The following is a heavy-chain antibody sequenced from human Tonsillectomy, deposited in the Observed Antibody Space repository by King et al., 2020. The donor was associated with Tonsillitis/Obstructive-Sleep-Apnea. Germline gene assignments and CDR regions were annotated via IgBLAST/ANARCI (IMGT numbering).Heavy chain of an antibody. Sequence: VQLVESGGGLVQPGGSLRLSCSASGFTFSSSAFSWVRQAPGKGLEWVSAVSASAISPYYADSVKGRFTISSDNSKNTLFLQMNSLRAEDTAVYYCAKAGDGAFVGSGHGPYYYYMDVWGKGTTVAVSS. CDR2: VSASAISP. CDR1: GFTFSSSA. CDR3: AKAGDGAFVGSGHGPYYYYMDV. V-gene: IGHV3-23*04. J-gene: IGHJ6*03. D-gene: IGHD3-3*01.